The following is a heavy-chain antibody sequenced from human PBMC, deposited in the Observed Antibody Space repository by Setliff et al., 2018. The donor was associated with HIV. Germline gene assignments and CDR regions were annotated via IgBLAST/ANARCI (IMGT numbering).Heavy chain of an antibody. V-gene: IGHV3-74*01. D-gene: IGHD3-3*01. J-gene: IGHJ4*02. CDR3: QSGYDTEEQSYFDY. CDR2: VNRDGSST. Sequence: PGGSLRLSCAASGFTFDSFWMHWVRQAPGKGLVWVSRVNRDGSSTTYADSVKDRFTISRDNATTTLYLQMNSLRAEDTGVDYFQSGYDTEEQSYFDYWGQGTRVTVSS. CDR1: GFTFDSFW.